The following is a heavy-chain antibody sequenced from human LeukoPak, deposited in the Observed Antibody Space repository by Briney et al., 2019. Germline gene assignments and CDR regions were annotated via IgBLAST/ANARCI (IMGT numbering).Heavy chain of an antibody. CDR3: AKDSSPIYALWFGESYYFDY. CDR1: GFTFSSYA. CDR2: ISGSGGST. Sequence: GGSLRLSCAASGFTFSSYAMSWVRQAPGKGLEWVSAISGSGGSTYYADSVKGRFTISRDSSKNTLYLQMNSLRAEDTAVYYCAKDSSPIYALWFGESYYFDYWGQGTLVTVSS. V-gene: IGHV3-23*01. J-gene: IGHJ4*02. D-gene: IGHD3-10*01.